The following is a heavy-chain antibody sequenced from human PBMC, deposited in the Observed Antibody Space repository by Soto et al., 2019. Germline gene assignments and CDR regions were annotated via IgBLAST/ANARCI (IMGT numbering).Heavy chain of an antibody. CDR3: ARVALTTFYYDSTGSNFDY. CDR1: GGSISSSNYY. V-gene: IGHV4-39*07. D-gene: IGHD3-22*01. J-gene: IGHJ4*02. CDR2: IYYSGST. Sequence: QLQLQESGPGLVKPSETLSLTCTVSGGSISSSNYYWGWIRQPPGKGLEWIGSIYYSGSTNYNPSLKSRVTMSVDKSRNQFSLKLTSVTAADTAVYYCARVALTTFYYDSTGSNFDYWGQGTLVTVSS.